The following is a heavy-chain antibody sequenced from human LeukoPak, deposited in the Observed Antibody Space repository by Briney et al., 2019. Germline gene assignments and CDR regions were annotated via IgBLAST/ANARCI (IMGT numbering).Heavy chain of an antibody. CDR3: ARAFGVLGGLNWFDP. Sequence: ASVKVSCKASGYTFTSYGISWVRQAPGQGLEWMEWISAYNGNTNYAQKLQGRVTMTTETSTSTAYMELRSLRSDDTAVYYCARAFGVLGGLNWFDPWGQGTLVTVSS. CDR2: ISAYNGNT. CDR1: GYTFTSYG. J-gene: IGHJ5*02. D-gene: IGHD3-10*01. V-gene: IGHV1-18*01.